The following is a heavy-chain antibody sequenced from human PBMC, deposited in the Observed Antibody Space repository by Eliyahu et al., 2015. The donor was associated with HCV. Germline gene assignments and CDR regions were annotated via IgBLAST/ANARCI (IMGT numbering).Heavy chain of an antibody. CDR2: ISGSGGST. CDR1: GFTFSSYA. D-gene: IGHD6-13*01. J-gene: IGHJ6*02. V-gene: IGHV3-23*01. CDR3: ARGGMAAAGTGYYYYGMDV. Sequence: EVQLLESGGGLVQPGGSLRLSCAASGFTFSSYAMXWVRQAPGKGLEXVSAISGSGGSTYYADSXKGRFTISRDNSKNTLYLQMNSLRAEDTAVYYCARGGMAAAGTGYYYYGMDVWGQGTTVTVSS.